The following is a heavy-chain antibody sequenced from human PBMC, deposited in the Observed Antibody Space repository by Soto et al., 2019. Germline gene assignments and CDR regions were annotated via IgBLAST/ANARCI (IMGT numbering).Heavy chain of an antibody. D-gene: IGHD6-6*01. CDR1: GFTFSSYA. CDR3: AKCPKRYSSSSGRYYYYGMDV. Sequence: GSLRLSCAASGFTFSSYAMSWVRRAPGKGLEWVSAISGSGGSTYYADSVKGRFTISRDNSKNTLYLQMNSLRAEDTAVYYCAKCPKRYSSSSGRYYYYGMDVWGQGTTVTVSS. V-gene: IGHV3-23*01. J-gene: IGHJ6*02. CDR2: ISGSGGST.